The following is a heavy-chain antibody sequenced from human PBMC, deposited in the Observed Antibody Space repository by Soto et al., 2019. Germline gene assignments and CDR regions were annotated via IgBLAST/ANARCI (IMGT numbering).Heavy chain of an antibody. CDR1: GFTFTSSA. J-gene: IGHJ5*02. V-gene: IGHV1-58*02. D-gene: IGHD6-13*01. Sequence: SVKVSCKASGFTFTSSAMQWVRQARGQRLEWIGWIVVGSGNTNYAQKFQERVTITRDMSTSTAYMELSSLRSEDTAVYYCAALSSSWPLGWFDPWGQGTLVTVSS. CDR2: IVVGSGNT. CDR3: AALSSSWPLGWFDP.